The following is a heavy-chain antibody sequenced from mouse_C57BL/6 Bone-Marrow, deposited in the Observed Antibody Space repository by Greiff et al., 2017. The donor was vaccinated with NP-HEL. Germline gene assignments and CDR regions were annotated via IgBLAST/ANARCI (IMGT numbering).Heavy chain of an antibody. Sequence: EVQGVESGGGLVQPKGSLKLSCAASGFTFNTYAMHWVRQAPGKGLEWVARIRSKSSNYATYYADSVKDRFTISRDDSQSMLYLQMNNLKTEDTAMYYCVRDRPIILRDWYFDVWGTGTTVTVSS. CDR3: VRDRPIILRDWYFDV. D-gene: IGHD1-1*01. CDR1: GFTFNTYA. V-gene: IGHV10-3*01. J-gene: IGHJ1*03. CDR2: IRSKSSNYAT.